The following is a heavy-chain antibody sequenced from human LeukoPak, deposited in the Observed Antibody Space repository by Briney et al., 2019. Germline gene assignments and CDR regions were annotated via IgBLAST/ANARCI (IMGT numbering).Heavy chain of an antibody. CDR1: GFTFSGSA. D-gene: IGHD2-2*01. V-gene: IGHV3-73*01. CDR3: TRQGGYCSSTSCYHFDY. CDR2: IRSKANSYAT. J-gene: IGHJ4*02. Sequence: GGPLRLSCAASGFTFSGSAMHWVRQASGKGLEWVGRIRSKANSYATAYAASVKGRFTISRDDSKNTAYLQINSLKTEDTAVYYCTRQGGYCSSTSCYHFDYWGQGTLVTVSS.